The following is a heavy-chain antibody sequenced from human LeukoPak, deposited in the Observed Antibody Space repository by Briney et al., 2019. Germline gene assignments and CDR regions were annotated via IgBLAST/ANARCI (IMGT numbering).Heavy chain of an antibody. Sequence: GASVKVSCKASGGTFSSYAISWVRQAPGQGLEWMGGIIPIFGTANYAQKFQGRVTITTDESTSTAYMELGSLRSEDTAVYYCASAPFRIAVAGNNWFDPWGQGTLVTVSS. CDR1: GGTFSSYA. J-gene: IGHJ5*02. CDR3: ASAPFRIAVAGNNWFDP. CDR2: IIPIFGTA. V-gene: IGHV1-69*05. D-gene: IGHD6-19*01.